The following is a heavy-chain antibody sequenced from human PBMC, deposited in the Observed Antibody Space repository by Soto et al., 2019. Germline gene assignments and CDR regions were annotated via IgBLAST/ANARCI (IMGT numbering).Heavy chain of an antibody. V-gene: IGHV1-3*01. D-gene: IGHD2-2*01. Sequence: ASVKVSCKASGYTFITYAMYWVRQAPGQRLEWMGWINAGNGNTKYSQKFQGRVTITRDTSASTAYTELSSLRSEDTAIYYCARDYCSSTSCVFDYWGQGTLVTVSS. J-gene: IGHJ4*02. CDR3: ARDYCSSTSCVFDY. CDR2: INAGNGNT. CDR1: GYTFITYA.